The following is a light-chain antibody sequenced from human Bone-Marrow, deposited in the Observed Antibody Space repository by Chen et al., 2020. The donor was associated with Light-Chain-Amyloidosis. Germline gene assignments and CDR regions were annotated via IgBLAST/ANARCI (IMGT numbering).Light chain of an antibody. CDR1: SSNIGAGFS. CDR2: GNT. V-gene: IGLV1-40*01. Sequence: QSVLTQPPSVSGAPGQRVTISCTGSSSNIGAGFSVHWYQQLSGTVPKLLIYGNTNRPTGVPDRFSGSTSGTSASLAITGLQAEDEAEYYCQSYDNSLSGPVVFGGGTKLTVL. CDR3: QSYDNSLSGPVV. J-gene: IGLJ3*02.